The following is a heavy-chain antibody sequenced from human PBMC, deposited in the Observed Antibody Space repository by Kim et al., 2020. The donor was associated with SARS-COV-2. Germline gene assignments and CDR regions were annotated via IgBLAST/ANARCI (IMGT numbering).Heavy chain of an antibody. Sequence: GGSLRLSCAASGFTFSSYSMNWVRQAPGKGLEWVSSISSSSSYIYYADSVKGRFTISRDNAKNSLYLQMNSLRAEDTAVYYCAKDILTGYHYYYGMDVWGQGTTVTVSS. D-gene: IGHD3-9*01. V-gene: IGHV3-21*01. J-gene: IGHJ6*02. CDR2: ISSSSSYI. CDR3: AKDILTGYHYYYGMDV. CDR1: GFTFSSYS.